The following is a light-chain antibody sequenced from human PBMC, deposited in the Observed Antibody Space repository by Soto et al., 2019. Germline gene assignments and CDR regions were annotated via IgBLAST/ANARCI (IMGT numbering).Light chain of an antibody. Sequence: QSLLTLPASVSGSPGQSVTISCTGTISDVGAYNYVSWYQQHPGKAPKLMIYDVSHRPSGVSHRFSGSKSGNTASLTISGLQAEDEADYYRGSYTTSSNSVFGTGTKVTVL. CDR2: DVS. V-gene: IGLV2-14*01. CDR1: ISDVGAYNY. J-gene: IGLJ1*01. CDR3: GSYTTSSNSV.